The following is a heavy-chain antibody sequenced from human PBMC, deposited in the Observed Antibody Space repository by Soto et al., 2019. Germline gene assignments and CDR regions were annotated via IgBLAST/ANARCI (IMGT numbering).Heavy chain of an antibody. CDR3: AKDPPSERMQPDYGMDV. J-gene: IGHJ6*02. CDR2: ISGSGRYT. D-gene: IGHD6-13*01. V-gene: IGHV3-23*04. CDR1: GFTFDSCV. Sequence: DVQLVESGGDLVQPGGSLRLSCAASGFTFDSCVMSWVRQAPGKGLEWLSLISGSGRYTDYADSVKGRFTISRDNSKNTLYLQMNSPRVEDTAVYYCAKDPPSERMQPDYGMDVWGQGTTVTVSS.